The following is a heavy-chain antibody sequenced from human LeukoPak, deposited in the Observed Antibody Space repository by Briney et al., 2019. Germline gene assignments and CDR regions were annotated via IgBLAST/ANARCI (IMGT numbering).Heavy chain of an antibody. Sequence: GGSLRLSCAASGFTFSSYGMHWVRQAPGKGLEWVAVISYDGSNKYYADFVKGRFTISRDNSKNTLYLQMNSLRAEDTAVYYCASWAGDHFDYWGQGTLVTVSS. CDR3: ASWAGDHFDY. CDR1: GFTFSSYG. V-gene: IGHV3-30*03. J-gene: IGHJ4*02. D-gene: IGHD7-27*01. CDR2: ISYDGSNK.